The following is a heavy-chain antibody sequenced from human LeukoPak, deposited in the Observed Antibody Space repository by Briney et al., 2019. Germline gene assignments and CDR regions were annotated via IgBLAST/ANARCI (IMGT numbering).Heavy chain of an antibody. Sequence: SETLSLTCTVSGGSISNYQWTWIRQPAGKGLEWIGQIHRGGSTNYNPPLKSRVRMSIDTTEYQVSLTITSVTGAETAFYYCARRDISTGWSFDYWGQGTLVTVSS. CDR3: ARRDISTGWSFDY. D-gene: IGHD6-19*01. V-gene: IGHV4-4*07. CDR1: GGSISNYQ. CDR2: IHRGGST. J-gene: IGHJ4*02.